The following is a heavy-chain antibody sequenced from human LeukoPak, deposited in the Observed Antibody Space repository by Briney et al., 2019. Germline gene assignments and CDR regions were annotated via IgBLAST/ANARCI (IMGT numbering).Heavy chain of an antibody. CDR3: ARMGGELLGPWFDY. V-gene: IGHV1-18*01. D-gene: IGHD1-26*01. J-gene: IGHJ4*02. CDR1: GYTFTGFS. CDR2: ISVYNGNT. Sequence: ASLKVSCKASGYTFTGFSITWVRQAPGQGLEWMGWISVYNGNTNYAQKLQGRVTMTTDTSTSTAYMELRSLRSDDTAVYYCARMGGELLGPWFDYWGQGTLVTVSS.